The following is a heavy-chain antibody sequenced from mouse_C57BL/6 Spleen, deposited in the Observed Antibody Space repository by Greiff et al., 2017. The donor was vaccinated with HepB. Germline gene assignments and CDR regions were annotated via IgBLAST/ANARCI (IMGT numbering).Heavy chain of an antibody. CDR3: ARDTTVGGTSWFAY. D-gene: IGHD1-1*01. J-gene: IGHJ3*01. CDR1: GYTFTSYW. Sequence: VQLQQPGAELVKPGASVKLSCKASGYTFTSYWMHWVKQRPGQGLEWIGMIHPNSGSTNYNEKFKSKATLTVDKSSSTAYMQLSSLTSEDSAVYYCARDTTVGGTSWFAYWGQGTLVTVSA. V-gene: IGHV1-64*01. CDR2: IHPNSGST.